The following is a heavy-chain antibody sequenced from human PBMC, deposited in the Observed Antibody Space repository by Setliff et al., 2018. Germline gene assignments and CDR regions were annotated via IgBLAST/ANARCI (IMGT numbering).Heavy chain of an antibody. V-gene: IGHV1-18*01. Sequence: ASVKVSCKASGYTFTTYAINWVRQAPGQGLEWMGWVHGYTGDTNYAQNLQGRVTMTTDTSTSTVYMEIRSLRSGDTAVYYCARGNYGDPDYWGQGTLVTVSS. D-gene: IGHD4-17*01. CDR3: ARGNYGDPDY. CDR1: GYTFTTYA. J-gene: IGHJ4*02. CDR2: VHGYTGDT.